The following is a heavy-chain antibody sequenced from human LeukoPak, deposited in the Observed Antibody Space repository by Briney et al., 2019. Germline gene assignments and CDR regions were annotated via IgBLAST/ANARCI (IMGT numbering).Heavy chain of an antibody. D-gene: IGHD2-21*02. CDR2: INHSGST. CDR1: GGSFSGYY. Sequence: SETLSLTCAVYGGSFSGYYWSWIRQPPGKGLEWIGEINHSGSTNYNPSLKSRVTISVDTSKNQFSLKLSSVTAADTAVYYCARGVVTAPTVHAFDIWGQGTMVTVFS. J-gene: IGHJ3*02. CDR3: ARGVVTAPTVHAFDI. V-gene: IGHV4-34*01.